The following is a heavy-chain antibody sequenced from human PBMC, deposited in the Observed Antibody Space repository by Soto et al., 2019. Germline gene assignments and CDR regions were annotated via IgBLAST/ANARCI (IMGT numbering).Heavy chain of an antibody. CDR1: GYTFTGYY. CDR2: INPNSGGT. D-gene: IGHD2-2*02. CDR3: AREKTPAATPTYGMDV. Sequence: QVQLVQSGAEVKKPGASVKVSCKASGYTFTGYYMHWVRQAPGQGLEWMGWINPNSGGTNYAQKFQGWVTMTRDTSISTAYMELSRLRSDDTAVYYCAREKTPAATPTYGMDVWGQGTTVTVSS. J-gene: IGHJ6*02. V-gene: IGHV1-2*04.